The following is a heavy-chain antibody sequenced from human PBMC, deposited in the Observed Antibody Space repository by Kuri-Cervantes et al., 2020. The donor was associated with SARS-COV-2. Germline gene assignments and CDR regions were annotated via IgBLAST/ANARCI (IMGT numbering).Heavy chain of an antibody. CDR1: GYTFTGYY. D-gene: IGHD4-11*01. Sequence: ASVKVSCKASGYTFTGYYMHWVRQAPGQGLEWMGWINPNSGGTNYAQKFQGRVTTTRDTSISTAYMELSRLRSDDTAVYYCARKSNYHGPIDYWGQGTLVTVSS. V-gene: IGHV1-2*02. J-gene: IGHJ4*02. CDR2: INPNSGGT. CDR3: ARKSNYHGPIDY.